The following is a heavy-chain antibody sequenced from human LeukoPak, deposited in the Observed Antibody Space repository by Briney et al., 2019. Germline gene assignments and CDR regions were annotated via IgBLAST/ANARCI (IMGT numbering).Heavy chain of an antibody. CDR2: IYHSGST. V-gene: IGHV4-38-2*02. CDR1: GYSISSGYY. CDR3: ARGSSGWYFDY. J-gene: IGHJ4*02. Sequence: SETLSLTCTVSGYSISSGYYWGWIRQPPGKGLEWIVSIYHSGSTYYNPSLKSRVTISVDTSKNQFSLKLSSVTAADTAVYYCARGSSGWYFDYWGQGTLVTVSS. D-gene: IGHD6-19*01.